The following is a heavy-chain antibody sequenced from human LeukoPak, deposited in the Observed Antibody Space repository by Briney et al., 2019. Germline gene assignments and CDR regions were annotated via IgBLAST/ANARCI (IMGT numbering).Heavy chain of an antibody. D-gene: IGHD3-10*01. J-gene: IGHJ4*02. CDR2: INPNSGGT. CDR3: ASTPLWFGELPPPD. V-gene: IGHV1-2*02. Sequence: ASVKVSCKASGYTFTGYYMHWVRQAPGQGLEWMGWINPNSGGTNYAQKFQGRVTMTRDTSISTAYMELSRLRSDDTAVYYCASTPLWFGELPPPDWGQGILVTVSS. CDR1: GYTFTGYY.